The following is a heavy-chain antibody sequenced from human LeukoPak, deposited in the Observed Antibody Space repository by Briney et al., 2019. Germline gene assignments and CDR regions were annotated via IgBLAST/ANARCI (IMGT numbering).Heavy chain of an antibody. J-gene: IGHJ4*02. CDR2: IIPIFGTA. D-gene: IGHD2-2*01. Sequence: SVKXSCKASGGTFSSYAISWVRQAPGQGLEWMGGIIPIFGTANYAQKFQGRVTITTDESTSTAYMELSSLRSEDTAVYYCARVLGGYCSSTSCYPFDYWGQGTLVTVSS. V-gene: IGHV1-69*05. CDR1: GGTFSSYA. CDR3: ARVLGGYCSSTSCYPFDY.